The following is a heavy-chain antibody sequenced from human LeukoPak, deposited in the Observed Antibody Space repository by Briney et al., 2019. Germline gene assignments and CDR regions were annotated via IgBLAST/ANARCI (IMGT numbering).Heavy chain of an antibody. CDR1: GFTFSSYA. Sequence: GGSLRLSCAASGFTFSSYAMYWVRQAPGKGLEWVAVISYDGSDKFYADSVKGRFTISRDNSKNTLYLQMNSLRAEDTAVYYCAKLMLGYYDSSGYWFDYWGQGTLVTVSS. D-gene: IGHD3-22*01. V-gene: IGHV3-30*04. CDR2: ISYDGSDK. CDR3: AKLMLGYYDSSGYWFDY. J-gene: IGHJ4*02.